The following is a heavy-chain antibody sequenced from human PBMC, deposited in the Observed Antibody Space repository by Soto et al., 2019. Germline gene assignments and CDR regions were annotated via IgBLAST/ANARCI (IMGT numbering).Heavy chain of an antibody. CDR3: ARVNYYDSSGYYLYYYYYGMDV. V-gene: IGHV3-21*01. CDR2: ISSSSSYI. D-gene: IGHD3-22*01. Sequence: GGSLRLSCAASGFTFSSYSMNWVRQAPGKGLEWVSSISSSSSYIYYADSVKGRFTISRDNAKNSLYLQMNSLRAEDTAVYYCARVNYYDSSGYYLYYYYYGMDVWGQGATVTVSS. CDR1: GFTFSSYS. J-gene: IGHJ6*02.